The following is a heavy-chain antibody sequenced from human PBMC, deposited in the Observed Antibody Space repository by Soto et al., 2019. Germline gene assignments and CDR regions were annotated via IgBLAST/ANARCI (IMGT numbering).Heavy chain of an antibody. V-gene: IGHV4-59*01. CDR3: ARVLFGRGNWFDP. CDR2: IDYSGST. CDR1: GGSISSYY. D-gene: IGHD3-3*01. Sequence: QVQLQESGPGLVKPSETLSLTCTVSGGSISSYYWSWIRQPPGKGLEWIGYIDYSGSTNYHPSLTSRXXXSXGTPKNQFSLKLSSVPAADTAVYYCARVLFGRGNWFDPWGQGTLVTVSS. J-gene: IGHJ5*02.